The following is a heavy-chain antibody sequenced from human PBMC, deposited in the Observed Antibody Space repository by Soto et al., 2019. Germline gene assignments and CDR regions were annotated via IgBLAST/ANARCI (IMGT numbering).Heavy chain of an antibody. CDR2: IFHTGST. D-gene: IGHD4-17*01. V-gene: IGHV4-4*02. CDR1: SGSMYSGHW. Sequence: PSETLSLTCTVSSGSMYSGHWWTWVRQPPGKGLEWIGEIFHTGSTNYIPSLKSRVTISVDTSKNQFSLKLSSVTAADTAVYYCARLDYGDYGADYWGQGTLVTVSS. J-gene: IGHJ4*02. CDR3: ARLDYGDYGADY.